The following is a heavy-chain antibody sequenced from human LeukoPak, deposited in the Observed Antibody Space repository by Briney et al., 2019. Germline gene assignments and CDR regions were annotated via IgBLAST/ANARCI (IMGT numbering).Heavy chain of an antibody. D-gene: IGHD4-23*01. CDR3: AKDAPADPEARLRWPQGRAFDL. V-gene: IGHV3-23*01. Sequence: QPGGSLRLSCASSGFPFGTYAMSWVRQGPGRGLEWVSAISGIGTYTYYADSVKGRFTISRDNSKNTLYLQMHSLRAEDTAVYYCAKDAPADPEARLRWPQGRAFDLCGQGTMVTVSS. CDR1: GFPFGTYA. CDR2: ISGIGTYT. J-gene: IGHJ3*01.